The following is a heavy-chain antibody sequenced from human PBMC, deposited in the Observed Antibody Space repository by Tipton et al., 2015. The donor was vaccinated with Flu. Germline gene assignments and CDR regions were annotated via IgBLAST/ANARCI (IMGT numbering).Heavy chain of an antibody. V-gene: IGHV4-39*07. CDR3: RGYFDWLLAGMDV. CDR2: IYYSGST. J-gene: IGHJ6*02. Sequence: TLSLTCTVSGGSISSSSYYWGWIRQPPGKGLEWIGSIYYSGSTYYNPSLKSRVTISVDTSKNQFSLKLSSVTAAGTAVYYCRGYFDWLLAGMDVWGQGTTVTVS. CDR1: GGSISSSSYY. D-gene: IGHD3-9*01.